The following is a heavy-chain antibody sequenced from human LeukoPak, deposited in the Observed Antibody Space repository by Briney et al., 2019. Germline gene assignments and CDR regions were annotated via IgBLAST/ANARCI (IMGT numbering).Heavy chain of an antibody. CDR3: ARKVTTNYYFDY. CDR2: INHSGST. J-gene: IGHJ4*02. CDR1: SGSFSGYY. V-gene: IGHV4-34*01. Sequence: PSETLSLTCAVYSGSFSGYYWSWIRQPPGKGLEWIGEINHSGSTNYNPSLKSRVTISVDTSKNQFSLKLSSVTAADTAVYYCARKVTTNYYFDYWGQGTLVTVSS. D-gene: IGHD4-17*01.